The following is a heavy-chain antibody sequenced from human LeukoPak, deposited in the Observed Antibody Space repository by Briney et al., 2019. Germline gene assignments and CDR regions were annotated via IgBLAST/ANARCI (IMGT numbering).Heavy chain of an antibody. Sequence: EASVKVSCKASGYTFTSYYMHWVRQAPGQGLEWMGIINPSGGSTSYAQKFQGRVTITRDTSASTAYMELSSLRSEDTAVYYCARDLVRIVVVPAATWFDPWGQGTLVTVSS. V-gene: IGHV1-46*01. J-gene: IGHJ5*02. CDR1: GYTFTSYY. D-gene: IGHD2-2*01. CDR2: INPSGGST. CDR3: ARDLVRIVVVPAATWFDP.